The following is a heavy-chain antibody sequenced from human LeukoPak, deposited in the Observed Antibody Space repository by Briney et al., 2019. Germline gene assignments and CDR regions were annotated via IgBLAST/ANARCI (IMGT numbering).Heavy chain of an antibody. Sequence: PGGSLRLSCAAYRFAFSSYWLHWVRQAPGKGLVWVSRANSDGSSTNYADSVEGRFTVSRDNAKNTLFLQMNSLRVEDTALYYCVSGDYGNYWGPGTLVTVSS. CDR1: RFAFSSYW. J-gene: IGHJ4*02. CDR2: ANSDGSST. V-gene: IGHV3-74*01. D-gene: IGHD4-17*01. CDR3: VSGDYGNY.